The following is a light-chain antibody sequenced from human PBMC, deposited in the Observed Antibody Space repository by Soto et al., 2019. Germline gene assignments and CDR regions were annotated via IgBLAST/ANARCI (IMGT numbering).Light chain of an antibody. CDR1: QGISSY. CDR3: QQANSFPLT. CDR2: AAS. Sequence: AIRMTQSPSSFSASTGDRVTITCRASQGISSYLAWYQQTPGKAPKLLIYAASTLQSGVPSRFSGSGSGTDFTLTISSLQPEDFATYYCQQANSFPLTFGGGTKVDIK. J-gene: IGKJ4*01. V-gene: IGKV1-8*01.